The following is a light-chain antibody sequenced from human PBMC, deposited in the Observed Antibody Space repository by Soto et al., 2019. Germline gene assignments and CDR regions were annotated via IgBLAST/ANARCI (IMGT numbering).Light chain of an antibody. CDR2: GAS. Sequence: EIVLTQSPGTLSLSPGERATLSCRASQSINSRYLAWYQQKPGQAPRLLIYGASSRATGIPDRFSGSGSRTDFTLTISRLELEDFAVYYCQQFGSSPGFTFGPGTKVDIK. CDR3: QQFGSSPGFT. CDR1: QSINSRY. J-gene: IGKJ3*01. V-gene: IGKV3-20*01.